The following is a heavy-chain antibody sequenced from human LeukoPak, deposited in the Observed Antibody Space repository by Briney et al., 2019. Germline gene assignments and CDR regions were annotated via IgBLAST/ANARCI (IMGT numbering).Heavy chain of an antibody. Sequence: SQTLSLTCAISGDSVSSKSAAWNWIRQSPSRGLEWLGRTYYRSKWFNDYAVSVKSRRTVKPDTSKNQFSLQLTSVTPEDTAVYYCARSTGYFDYWGQGTLVTVSS. V-gene: IGHV6-1*01. CDR1: GDSVSSKSAA. CDR3: ARSTGYFDY. D-gene: IGHD4-17*01. CDR2: TYYRSKWFN. J-gene: IGHJ4*02.